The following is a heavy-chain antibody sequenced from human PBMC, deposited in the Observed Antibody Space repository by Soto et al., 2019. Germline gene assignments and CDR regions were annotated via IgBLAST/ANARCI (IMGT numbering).Heavy chain of an antibody. CDR1: GFTFSSYS. J-gene: IGHJ3*02. V-gene: IGHV3-21*01. CDR2: ISSSSSYI. Sequence: NPGGSLRLSCAASGFTFSSYSMNWVRQAPGKGLEWVSSISSSSSYIYYADSVKGRFTISRDNAKNSLYLQMNSLRAEDTAVYYCAGDHPHALTSFTAFDIWGQGTMVTVSS. CDR3: AGDHPHALTSFTAFDI. D-gene: IGHD1-20*01.